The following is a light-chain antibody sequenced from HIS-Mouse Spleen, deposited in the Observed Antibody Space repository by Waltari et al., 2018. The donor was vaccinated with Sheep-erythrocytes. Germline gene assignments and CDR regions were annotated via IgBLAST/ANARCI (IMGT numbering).Light chain of an antibody. CDR3: CSYAGSSTPWV. V-gene: IGLV2-23*01. CDR1: SSDVGIYTL. J-gene: IGLJ3*02. Sequence: QSALTQPASVSGSPGQSITIPCTGTSSDVGIYTLVSWYQQHPGKAPKLMIYEGSKRPSGVSNRFSGSKSGNTASLTISELQAEDEADYYCCSYAGSSTPWVFGGGTKLTVL. CDR2: EGS.